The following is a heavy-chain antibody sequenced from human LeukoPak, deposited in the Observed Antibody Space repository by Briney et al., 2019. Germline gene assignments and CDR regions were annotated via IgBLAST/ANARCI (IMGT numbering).Heavy chain of an antibody. D-gene: IGHD3-22*01. Sequence: GASVKVSCKASGGTFSSYAISWVRQAPGQGLEWMGRIIPILGIANYAQKFQGRVTITADKSTSTAYMELSSLRSEDTAVYYCARERVGGYSLYYFDYWGQGTLVTVSS. CDR2: IIPILGIA. J-gene: IGHJ4*02. CDR1: GGTFSSYA. V-gene: IGHV1-69*04. CDR3: ARERVGGYSLYYFDY.